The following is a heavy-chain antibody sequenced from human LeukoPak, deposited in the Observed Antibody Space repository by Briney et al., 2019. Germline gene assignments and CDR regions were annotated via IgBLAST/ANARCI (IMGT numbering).Heavy chain of an antibody. J-gene: IGHJ4*02. CDR1: GYTFTGYY. CDR3: ARDRDGYKPGGFDY. CDR2: INPNSGGT. V-gene: IGHV1-2*06. Sequence: ASVKFSCKASGYTFTGYYMHWVRQAPGQGLEWMGRINPNSGGTNYAQKFQGRVTMTRDTSISTAYMELSRLRSDDTAVYYCARDRDGYKPGGFDYWGQGTLVTVSS. D-gene: IGHD5-24*01.